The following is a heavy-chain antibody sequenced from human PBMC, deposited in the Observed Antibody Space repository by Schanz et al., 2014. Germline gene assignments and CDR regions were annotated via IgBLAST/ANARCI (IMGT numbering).Heavy chain of an antibody. CDR3: VRLDVHDY. J-gene: IGHJ4*02. D-gene: IGHD3-16*01. CDR1: GFTFSNHA. CDR2: IGGSGDST. V-gene: IGHV3-23*01. Sequence: EVHLLESGGGLVQPGGSLRLSCAASGFTFSNHALSWVRQAPGKGLEWVSGIGGSGDSTHYADSVKGRFIISRDNAKNSLYLQMNSLRDEDTAVYYCVRLDVHDYWGQGTLVTVSA.